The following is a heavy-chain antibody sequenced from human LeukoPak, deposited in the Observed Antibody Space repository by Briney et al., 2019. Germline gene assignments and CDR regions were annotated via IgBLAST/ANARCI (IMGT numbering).Heavy chain of an antibody. Sequence: PWETLSLTCTVSGGSITNSYYWGWIRQPPGKGLEWIGSMYYSGSTYYNPSLKSRVTISVDTSKNQFSLKLSSVTAADTAVYYCARQYYYNRAIYSKLDFWGQGTLVTVSS. CDR3: ARQYYYNRAIYSKLDF. CDR1: GGSITNSYY. V-gene: IGHV4-39*01. J-gene: IGHJ4*02. CDR2: MYYSGST. D-gene: IGHD3-22*01.